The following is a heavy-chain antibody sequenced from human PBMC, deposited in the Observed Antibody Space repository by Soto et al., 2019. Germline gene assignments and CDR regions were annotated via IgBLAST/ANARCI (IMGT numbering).Heavy chain of an antibody. CDR1: GFTFSSYG. D-gene: IGHD3-3*01. V-gene: IGHV3-33*01. Sequence: QVQLVESGGGVVQPGRSLRLSCAASGFTFSSYGMHWVRQAPGKGLEWVAVIWYDGSNKYYADSVKGRFTISRDNSKNTLYLQMNSLRAEDTAVYYCARPRAFWSGLNYAFDIWGQGTMVTVSS. CDR3: ARPRAFWSGLNYAFDI. CDR2: IWYDGSNK. J-gene: IGHJ3*02.